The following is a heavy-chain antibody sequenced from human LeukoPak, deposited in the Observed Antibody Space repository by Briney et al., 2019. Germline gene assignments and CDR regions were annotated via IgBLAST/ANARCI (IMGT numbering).Heavy chain of an antibody. V-gene: IGHV3-23*01. J-gene: IGHJ5*02. CDR2: ISGSGGST. Sequence: GGSLRLSCAASGFTFSSYAMSWVRQAPGKGLEWVSAISGSGGSTYYADSVKGRSTISRDNSKNTLYLQMNSLRAEDTAVYYCAKDRRITMVRGLIFDPWGQGILVTVSS. CDR3: AKDRRITMVRGLIFDP. D-gene: IGHD3-10*01. CDR1: GFTFSSYA.